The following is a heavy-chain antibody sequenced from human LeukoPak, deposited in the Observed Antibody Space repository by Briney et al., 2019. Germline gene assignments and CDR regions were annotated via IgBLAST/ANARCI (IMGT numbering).Heavy chain of an antibody. CDR1: GYTFTSYD. Sequence: ASVKVSCKASGYTFTSYDINWVRRATGQGHEWMGWMNPNSGNTGYAQKFQGRVTMTRNTSISTAYMELSSLRSEDTAVYYCARVLADYYDSSGIDYWGQGTLVTVSS. CDR2: MNPNSGNT. J-gene: IGHJ4*02. D-gene: IGHD3-22*01. CDR3: ARVLADYYDSSGIDY. V-gene: IGHV1-8*01.